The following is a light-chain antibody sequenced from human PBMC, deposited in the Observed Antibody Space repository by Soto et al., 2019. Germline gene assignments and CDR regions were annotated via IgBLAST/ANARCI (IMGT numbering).Light chain of an antibody. CDR2: IND. CDR3: AAWDDSLSTWV. J-gene: IGLJ3*02. V-gene: IGLV1-44*01. CDR1: SSNIGSNT. Sequence: QSVLTQPPSASGTPGQRVTISCSGSSSNIGSNTVNWYQQLPGTAPKHLIFINDQRPSGVPDRFSGSKSGTSASLAISGLHSEDEADYYCAAWDDSLSTWVFGGGTKVTVL.